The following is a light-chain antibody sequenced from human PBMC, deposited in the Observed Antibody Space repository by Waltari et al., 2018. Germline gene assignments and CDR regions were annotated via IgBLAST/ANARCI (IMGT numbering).Light chain of an antibody. CDR1: QSLLHSNGYTY. Sequence: DIVMTQTPLSLPVTPGEPASISCRSSQSLLHSNGYTYLFWYLQKPGQSPQLLIYLVSNRAAEVPDSYSSSGSGTEFKLKISRMEAEDVGVYFCIQGIQLPFTFGPGTKLDIK. J-gene: IGKJ3*01. CDR3: IQGIQLPFT. V-gene: IGKV2D-29*02. CDR2: LVS.